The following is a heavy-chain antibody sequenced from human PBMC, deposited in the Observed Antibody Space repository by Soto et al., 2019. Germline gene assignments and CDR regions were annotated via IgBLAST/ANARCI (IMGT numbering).Heavy chain of an antibody. D-gene: IGHD2-15*01. CDR2: ISWNSGSI. CDR1: GFTFADYA. Sequence: EVQLVESGGGLVQPGRSLRLSCAASGFTFADYAMHWVRQAPGKGLEWVSGISWNSGSIGYADSVKGRFTISRDNAKNSLYLQMNSLRAEDTALYYGAKGDCSGGSCQIDYWCQGTLVTVSS. J-gene: IGHJ4*02. CDR3: AKGDCSGGSCQIDY. V-gene: IGHV3-9*01.